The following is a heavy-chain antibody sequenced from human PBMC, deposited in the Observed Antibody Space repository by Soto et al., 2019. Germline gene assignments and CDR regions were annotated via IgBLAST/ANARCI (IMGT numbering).Heavy chain of an antibody. Sequence: SETLSLTCTVSCGSISSGGYYWSWIRQHPGKGLEWIGYIYYSGSTYYNPSLKSRVTISVDTSKNQFSLKLSSVTAADTAVYYCAAAKYSSSWYQGENWFDPWGQGTLVTVSS. J-gene: IGHJ5*02. CDR2: IYYSGST. CDR1: CGSISSGGYY. CDR3: AAAKYSSSWYQGENWFDP. V-gene: IGHV4-31*03. D-gene: IGHD6-13*01.